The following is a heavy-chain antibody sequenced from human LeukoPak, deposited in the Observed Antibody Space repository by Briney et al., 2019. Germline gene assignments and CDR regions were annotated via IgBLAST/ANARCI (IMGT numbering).Heavy chain of an antibody. J-gene: IGHJ3*02. D-gene: IGHD3-22*01. CDR2: ISSSSSYI. CDR3: ARELLTYYYDSSGYPDAFDI. CDR1: GFTFSSYS. Sequence: PGGSLRLSCAASGFTFSSYSMNWVRQAPGKGLEWVSSISSSSSYIYYADSVKGRFTISRDNAKNSLYLQMNSLRAEDTAVYYCARELLTYYYDSSGYPDAFDIWGQGTMVTVSS. V-gene: IGHV3-21*01.